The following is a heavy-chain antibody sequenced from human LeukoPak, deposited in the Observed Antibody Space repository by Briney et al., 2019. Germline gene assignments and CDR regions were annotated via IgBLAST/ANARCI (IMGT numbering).Heavy chain of an antibody. CDR3: AKGWDSSGVDS. J-gene: IGHJ4*02. V-gene: IGHV3-23*01. D-gene: IGHD6-19*01. Sequence: PGGSLRLSCAASGFTFSSYAMSCVRQAPGKGLEWVSAISDSGAGIDYADSVKGRFTISRDNSKNTLSLQMNSLRAEDTAVYYCAKGWDSSGVDSWGQGTLVTVSS. CDR2: ISDSGAGI. CDR1: GFTFSSYA.